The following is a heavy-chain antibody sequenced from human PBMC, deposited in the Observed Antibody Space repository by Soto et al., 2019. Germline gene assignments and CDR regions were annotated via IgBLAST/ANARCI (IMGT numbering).Heavy chain of an antibody. Sequence: SSVKVSCKASGGTFSSYTISWVRQAPVQGLEWMGRIIPILGIANYAQKFQGRVTITADKSTSTAYMELSSLRSEDTAVYYCARTLDNSYERSVYSVNYWGKGTLVTV. CDR3: ARTLDNSYERSVYSVNY. D-gene: IGHD3-22*01. V-gene: IGHV1-69*02. CDR1: GGTFSSYT. J-gene: IGHJ4*02. CDR2: IIPILGIA.